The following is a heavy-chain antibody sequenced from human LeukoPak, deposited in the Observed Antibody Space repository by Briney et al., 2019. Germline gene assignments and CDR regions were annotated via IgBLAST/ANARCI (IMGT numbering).Heavy chain of an antibody. D-gene: IGHD2-15*01. CDR3: ARHCCSGPAKRVFDI. V-gene: IGHV4-39*01. CDR1: GGSIISSDYH. J-gene: IGHJ3*02. CDR2: ISYSGNT. Sequence: SETLSLTCTVSGGSIISSDYHWGWVRRPPGKGLEWIGTISYSGNTDYNPSLRSRVTISVDTSNNQFSLRLGSVTAADTAVYHCARHCCSGPAKRVFDIWGQGTMVTVSS.